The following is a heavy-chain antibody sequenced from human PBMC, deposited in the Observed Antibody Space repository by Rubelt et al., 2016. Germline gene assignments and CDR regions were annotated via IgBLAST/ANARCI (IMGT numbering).Heavy chain of an antibody. Sequence: QVQLVQSGAEVKKPGASVKVSCKASGYTFTSYGISWVRQAPGQGLEWMGWISAYNGNKNYAQNLQGRVTMTRDTYTSTAYMELRSLRSDDTAVYYCARDALPVRGVIMTPTHWGQGTLVTVSS. CDR1: GYTFTSYG. CDR3: ARDALPVRGVIMTPTH. CDR2: ISAYNGNK. V-gene: IGHV1-18*01. D-gene: IGHD3-10*01. J-gene: IGHJ4*02.